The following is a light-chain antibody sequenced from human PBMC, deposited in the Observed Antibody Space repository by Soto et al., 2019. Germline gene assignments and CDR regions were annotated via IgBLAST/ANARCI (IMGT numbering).Light chain of an antibody. J-gene: IGKJ2*01. CDR3: QQYGDSPGT. Sequence: PGERATLSCRASQSVRINYLAWYQQKPGQAPSLLIYGTSGRTGGTPDRFTGSGSGTDFTPTISRLEPEDFAVYFCQQYGDSPGTFGQGTKLEIK. CDR2: GTS. V-gene: IGKV3-20*01. CDR1: QSVRINY.